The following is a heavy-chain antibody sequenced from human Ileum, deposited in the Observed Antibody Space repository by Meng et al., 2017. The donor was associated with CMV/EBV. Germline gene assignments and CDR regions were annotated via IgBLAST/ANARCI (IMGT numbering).Heavy chain of an antibody. D-gene: IGHD6-13*01. Sequence: QVQLQESGPGLVTPSATLSLTCTFTGGSISSGTYYWAWIRQSPGKGLEWIGSIYYSGSTYDNPSLKSRVTMSVDTFKNQFSLKLTSVTAADTAVYYCAGDWGPYSSRGYFDPWGQGTLVTVSS. J-gene: IGHJ5*02. CDR2: IYYSGST. CDR3: AGDWGPYSSRGYFDP. V-gene: IGHV4-39*07. CDR1: GGSISSGTYY.